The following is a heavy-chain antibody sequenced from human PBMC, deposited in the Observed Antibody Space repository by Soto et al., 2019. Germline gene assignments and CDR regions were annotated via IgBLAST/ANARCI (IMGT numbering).Heavy chain of an antibody. CDR1: GYTFTSYY. J-gene: IGHJ4*02. Sequence: ASVKVSCKASGYTFTSYYMHWVRQAPGQGLEWMGIINPSGGSTSYAQKFQGRVTMTRDTSTSTVYMELSSLRSEDTAVYYCARGGVTYYDYIWGSSSFDYWGQGTLVTVSS. CDR3: ARGGVTYYDYIWGSSSFDY. D-gene: IGHD3-16*01. V-gene: IGHV1-46*03. CDR2: INPSGGST.